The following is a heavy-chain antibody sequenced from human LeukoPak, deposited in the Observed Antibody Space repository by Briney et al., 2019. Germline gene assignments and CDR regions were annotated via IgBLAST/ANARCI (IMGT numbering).Heavy chain of an antibody. CDR3: ARARTSSGWYYPDY. CDR2: IWYDGSNK. D-gene: IGHD6-19*01. Sequence: GGSLRLSCAASGFTFSSYGMHWVRQAPGKGLEWVAVIWYDGSNKYYADSVKGRFTISRDNSKNTLYLQMNSLRAEDTAVYYCARARTSSGWYYPDYWGQGTLVTVSS. CDR1: GFTFSSYG. V-gene: IGHV3-33*01. J-gene: IGHJ4*02.